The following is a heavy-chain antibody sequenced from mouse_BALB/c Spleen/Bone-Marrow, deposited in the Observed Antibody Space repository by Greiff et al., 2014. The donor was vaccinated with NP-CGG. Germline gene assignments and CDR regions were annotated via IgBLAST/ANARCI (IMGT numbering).Heavy chain of an antibody. CDR3: ARNYGYGKAFAY. Sequence: EVQLQESGAELVKPGASVKLSCTASGFNIKDTYMHWVKQRPEQGLEWIGRIDPANGNTKYDPKFQGQSTITADNSSNTAYLQLSSLTSEDTAVYYCARNYGYGKAFAYWGQGSLVTVSA. V-gene: IGHV14-3*02. CDR1: GFNIKDTY. D-gene: IGHD2-2*01. CDR2: IDPANGNT. J-gene: IGHJ3*01.